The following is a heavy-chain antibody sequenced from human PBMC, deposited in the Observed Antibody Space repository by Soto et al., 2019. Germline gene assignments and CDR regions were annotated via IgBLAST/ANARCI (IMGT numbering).Heavy chain of an antibody. Sequence: PGGSLRLSCAASGFTFSSYGMHWVRQAPGKGLEWVAVISYDGSNKYYADSVKGRFTISRDNSKNTLYLQMNSLRAEDTAVYYCARGGNSGIYHPHFDYWGQGTLVTVSS. CDR2: ISYDGSNK. CDR3: ARGGNSGIYHPHFDY. J-gene: IGHJ4*02. CDR1: GFTFSSYG. D-gene: IGHD2-21*02. V-gene: IGHV3-30*03.